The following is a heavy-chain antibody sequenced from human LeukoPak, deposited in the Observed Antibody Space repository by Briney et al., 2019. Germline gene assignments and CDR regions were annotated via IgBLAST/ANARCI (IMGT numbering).Heavy chain of an antibody. J-gene: IGHJ4*02. CDR3: ARDYDSSGYYFSGADY. Sequence: SETLSLTCTVSGGSISSYYWSWIRQPPGKGLEWIGRIYTSGSTNYNPSLKSRVTMSVDTSKNQFSLKLSSVTAADTAVYYCARDYDSSGYYFSGADYWGQGTLVTVSS. V-gene: IGHV4-4*07. CDR1: GGSISSYY. CDR2: IYTSGST. D-gene: IGHD3-22*01.